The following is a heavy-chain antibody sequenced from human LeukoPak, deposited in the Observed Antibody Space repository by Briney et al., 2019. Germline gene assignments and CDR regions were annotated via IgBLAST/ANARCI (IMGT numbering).Heavy chain of an antibody. V-gene: IGHV3-23*01. CDR1: GFTLSSYA. CDR3: AKVMKGSERLTMVRGVIIKTAGLYYMDV. J-gene: IGHJ6*03. CDR2: ISASGGST. D-gene: IGHD3-10*01. Sequence: PGGSLRLSCAASGFTLSSYAMSWVRRAPGKGLEWVSSISASGGSTNYADSVKGRFTISRDNSKNTVYLQMNSLRAEDTAVYCCAKVMKGSERLTMVRGVIIKTAGLYYMDVWGKGTTVTVSS.